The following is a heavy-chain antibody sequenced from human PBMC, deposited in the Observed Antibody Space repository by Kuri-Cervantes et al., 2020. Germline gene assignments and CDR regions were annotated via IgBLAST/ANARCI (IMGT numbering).Heavy chain of an antibody. V-gene: IGHV3-33*08. J-gene: IGHJ3*02. CDR3: ARDRDIVVVPARKKRLDAFDI. CDR1: GFTFSSYG. CDR2: IWYDGSNK. D-gene: IGHD2-2*01. Sequence: LSLTCAASGFTFSSYGMHWVRQAPGKGLEWVAVIWYDGSNKYYADSVKGRFTISRDNSKNTLYLQMNSLRAEDTAVYYCARDRDIVVVPARKKRLDAFDIWGQGTMVTVSS.